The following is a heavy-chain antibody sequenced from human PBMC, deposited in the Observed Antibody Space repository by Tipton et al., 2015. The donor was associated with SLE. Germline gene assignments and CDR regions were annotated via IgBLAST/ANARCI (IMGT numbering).Heavy chain of an antibody. Sequence: TLSLTCAVYGGSFSGYYWSWIRQPPGKGLEWIGEINHSGSTNYNPSLKSRVTISVDTSKSQFSLKLSSVTAADTAAFYCARGRGAFDIWGQGTMVTVSS. CDR2: INHSGST. V-gene: IGHV4-34*01. CDR1: GGSFSGYY. CDR3: ARGRGAFDI. J-gene: IGHJ3*02.